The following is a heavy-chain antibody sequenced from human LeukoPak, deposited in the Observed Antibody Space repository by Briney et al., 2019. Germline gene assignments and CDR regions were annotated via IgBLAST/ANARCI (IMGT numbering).Heavy chain of an antibody. CDR2: ISPSGNT. Sequence: ASETLSLTCAVYGGSFTSYSWTWIRQPPGKSLEWVGEISPSGNTQYNPSLKSRVTISLDASKSQFYLKLNSVTAADTAVYYWARRVRSADYRLDYWGQGTLVTVSS. V-gene: IGHV4-34*01. J-gene: IGHJ4*02. CDR3: ARRVRSADYRLDY. D-gene: IGHD4-11*01. CDR1: GGSFTSYS.